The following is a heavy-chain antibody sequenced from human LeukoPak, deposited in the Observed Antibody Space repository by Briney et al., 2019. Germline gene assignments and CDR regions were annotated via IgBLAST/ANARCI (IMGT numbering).Heavy chain of an antibody. V-gene: IGHV4-59*08. J-gene: IGHJ4*02. CDR1: GGSISGYF. D-gene: IGHD1-26*01. Sequence: PSETLSLTCTVSGGSISGYFWSWIRQPPGKGLGWIGYIFYSGSTNYNPSLKSRVTVSVDTSKNQFSLKLSSVTAADTAVYYCARWSIVGATYYFDYWGQGTLVTVSS. CDR3: ARWSIVGATYYFDY. CDR2: IFYSGST.